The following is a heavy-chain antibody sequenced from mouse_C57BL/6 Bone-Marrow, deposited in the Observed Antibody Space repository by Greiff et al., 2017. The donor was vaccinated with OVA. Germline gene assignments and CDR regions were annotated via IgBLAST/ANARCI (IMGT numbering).Heavy chain of an antibody. V-gene: IGHV5-4*01. Sequence: EVKLMESGGGLVKPGGSLKLSCAASGFTFSSYAMSWVRQTPEKRLEWVATISDGGSYTYYPDNVKGRFTISRDNAKNNLYLQMSHLKSEDTAMYYCARDSPDWDRAWFAYWGQGTLVTVSA. D-gene: IGHD4-1*01. J-gene: IGHJ3*01. CDR3: ARDSPDWDRAWFAY. CDR1: GFTFSSYA. CDR2: ISDGGSYT.